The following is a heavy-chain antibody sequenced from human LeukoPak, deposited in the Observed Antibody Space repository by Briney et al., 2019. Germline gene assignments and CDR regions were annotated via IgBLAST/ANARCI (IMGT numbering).Heavy chain of an antibody. J-gene: IGHJ4*02. CDR1: GFTFSSYS. CDR3: ARDVAARPCDY. D-gene: IGHD6-6*01. CDR2: ISSSSSYI. Sequence: GGSLRLSCAASGFTFSSYSMNWVRQALGKGLEWVSSISSSSSYIYYADSVKGRFTISRDNAKNSLYLQMNSLRAEDTAVYYCARDVAARPCDYWGQGTLVTVSS. V-gene: IGHV3-21*01.